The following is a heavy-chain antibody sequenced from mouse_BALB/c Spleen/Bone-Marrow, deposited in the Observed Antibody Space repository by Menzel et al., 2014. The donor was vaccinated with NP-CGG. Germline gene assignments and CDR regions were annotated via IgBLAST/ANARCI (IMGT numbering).Heavy chain of an antibody. V-gene: IGHV3-6*01. CDR3: ARWDYGDYAMDY. J-gene: IGHJ4*01. CDR1: GYSITSGYY. CDR2: ISYDGSN. D-gene: IGHD1-2*01. Sequence: EVQRVESGPGLVKPSQSLSLTCSVTGYSITSGYYWNWIRQFPGNKLEWMGYISYDGSNNYNPSLKNRISITRDTSKNQFFLKLNSVTTEDTATYYCARWDYGDYAMDYWGQGTSVTVSS.